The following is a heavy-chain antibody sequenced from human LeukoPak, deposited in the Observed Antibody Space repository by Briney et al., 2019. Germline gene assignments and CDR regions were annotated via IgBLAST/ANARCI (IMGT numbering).Heavy chain of an antibody. CDR1: GYTFRGNY. J-gene: IGHJ4*02. V-gene: IGHV1-2*02. Sequence: ASVNISCKASGYTFRGNYIHWLRQAPGQGLEWMGWIDANNGDTKSAQKFQGRVTMSRDTSISTAYMDLSSLSPDDAAVYYCARDPSSVTLYFFDYWGQGTLLTVSS. D-gene: IGHD4-11*01. CDR3: ARDPSSVTLYFFDY. CDR2: IDANNGDT.